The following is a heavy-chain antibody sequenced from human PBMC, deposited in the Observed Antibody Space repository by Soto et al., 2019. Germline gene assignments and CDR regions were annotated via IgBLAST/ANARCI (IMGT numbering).Heavy chain of an antibody. Sequence: ASVKVSCKASGYTFTSHYIHWVRQAPGQGLEWMGIINPSGGSTTYAQKFQGRVTMTRDTSTSTVYMELSSLRSEDTAVFYCARKGIIGSYSAFDIWGQGTMVTVSS. D-gene: IGHD1-26*01. CDR2: INPSGGST. CDR3: ARKGIIGSYSAFDI. V-gene: IGHV1-46*03. J-gene: IGHJ3*02. CDR1: GYTFTSHY.